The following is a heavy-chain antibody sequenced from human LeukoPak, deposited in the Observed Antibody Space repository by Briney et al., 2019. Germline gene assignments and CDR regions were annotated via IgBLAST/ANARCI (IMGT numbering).Heavy chain of an antibody. Sequence: SETLSLTCAVYGGSFSGYYWSWIRQPPGKGLEWIGEINHSGSTNYNPSLKSRVTISVDTSKNQFSLKLSSVTAADTAVYYCARVCGVVTGLINWFDPWGQEPWSPSPQ. CDR2: INHSGST. V-gene: IGHV4-34*01. J-gene: IGHJ5*02. D-gene: IGHD2-21*02. CDR1: GGSFSGYY. CDR3: ARVCGVVTGLINWFDP.